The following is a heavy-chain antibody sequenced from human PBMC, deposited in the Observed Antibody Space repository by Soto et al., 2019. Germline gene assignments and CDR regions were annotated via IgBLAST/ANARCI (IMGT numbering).Heavy chain of an antibody. Sequence: QVQLQQWGAGLLKPSETLSLTCAVYGGSFSGYYWSWIRQPPGKGLEWIGEINHSGSPNYNPSLKSRVTISVDTSKNQFSLKLSSVTAADTAVYYCARDSAYGSGSLAWFDPWGQGTLVTVSS. CDR3: ARDSAYGSGSLAWFDP. V-gene: IGHV4-34*01. CDR2: INHSGSP. D-gene: IGHD3-10*01. CDR1: GGSFSGYY. J-gene: IGHJ5*02.